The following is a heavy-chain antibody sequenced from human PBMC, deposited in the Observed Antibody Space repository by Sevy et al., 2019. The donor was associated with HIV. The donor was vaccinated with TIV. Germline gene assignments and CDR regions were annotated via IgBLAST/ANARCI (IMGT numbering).Heavy chain of an antibody. CDR3: ATTKDYYDSSGYPFDY. CDR1: GHTLSEFA. Sequence: ASVKVSSKVSGHTLSEFAMHWVRLAPGKGLEWMGTFDPEDGKTLHAQKCQGRVTMTEDTSTDTAYMEVNNLRSEDTAVYYCATTKDYYDSSGYPFDYWGQGTLVTVSS. CDR2: FDPEDGKT. D-gene: IGHD3-22*01. V-gene: IGHV1-24*01. J-gene: IGHJ4*02.